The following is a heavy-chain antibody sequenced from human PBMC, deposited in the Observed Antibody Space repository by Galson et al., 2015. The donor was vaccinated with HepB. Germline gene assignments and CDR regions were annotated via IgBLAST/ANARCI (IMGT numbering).Heavy chain of an antibody. V-gene: IGHV6-1*01. Sequence: AISGDSVSSSTAAWNWIRQSPSRGLEWLGRTYYRSKWYNDYAVSVRSRITINPDTSKNQFSLQLSSVTPDDTAVYYCARDSFYDNTGYPVPRNFGVDVWGQGTTVTVSS. J-gene: IGHJ6*02. CDR3: ARDSFYDNTGYPVPRNFGVDV. CDR2: TYYRSKWYN. D-gene: IGHD3-22*01. CDR1: GDSVSSSTAA.